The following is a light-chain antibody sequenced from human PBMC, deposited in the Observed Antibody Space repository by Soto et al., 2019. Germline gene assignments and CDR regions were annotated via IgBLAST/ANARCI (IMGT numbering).Light chain of an antibody. CDR3: LQRSAGTLT. J-gene: IGKJ3*01. CDR2: DAS. V-gene: IGKV3-11*01. Sequence: EIVLTQSPATLSLSAGERATLSCRASQNIGTYLDWYQQKPGQSPRLLIFDASSRATGTPARFSGSGSGTDFTLTISSREPEDFALYHCLQRSAGTLTFGPGTKVDI. CDR1: QNIGTY.